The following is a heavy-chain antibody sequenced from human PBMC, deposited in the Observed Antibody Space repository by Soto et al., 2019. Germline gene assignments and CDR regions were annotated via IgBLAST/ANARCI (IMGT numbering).Heavy chain of an antibody. Sequence: ASETLSLTCAVYGGSFSGYYWSWIRQPPGKGLEWIGEINHSGSTNYNPSLKSRVTISVDTSKNQFSLKLSSVTAADTAVYYCARGPGLLRYFDWLPPHFDYWGQGTLVTVSS. CDR2: INHSGST. CDR1: GGSFSGYY. J-gene: IGHJ4*02. CDR3: ARGPGLLRYFDWLPPHFDY. D-gene: IGHD3-9*01. V-gene: IGHV4-34*01.